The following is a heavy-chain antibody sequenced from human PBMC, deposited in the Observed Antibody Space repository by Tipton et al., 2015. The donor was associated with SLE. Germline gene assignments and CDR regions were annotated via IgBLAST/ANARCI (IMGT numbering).Heavy chain of an antibody. CDR2: IYYSGST. J-gene: IGHJ1*01. V-gene: IGHV4-59*01. D-gene: IGHD3-10*01. CDR3: ARVRGRGYFQH. CDR1: GGSIGSYY. Sequence: LRLSCTVSGGSIGSYYWSWIRQPPGKGLEWIGYIYYSGSTNYNPSLKSRVTISVDTSKNQFSLKLSSVTAADTAVYYCARVRGRGYFQHWGQGPLVTVSS.